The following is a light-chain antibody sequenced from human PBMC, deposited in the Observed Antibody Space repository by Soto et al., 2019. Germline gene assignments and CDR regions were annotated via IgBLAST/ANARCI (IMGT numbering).Light chain of an antibody. CDR2: DAS. CDR3: QERPSWAPIT. CDR1: QSVSSS. V-gene: IGKV3-11*01. Sequence: LTQATAPVSLTPEERGIRSWSSSQSVSSSLAWYQQKPAQAPRLLLYDASNRATGIPARFSGSGAGACFLPTLAGLEFHAFAGSSCQERPSWAPITLGEGTRLEIK. J-gene: IGKJ5*01.